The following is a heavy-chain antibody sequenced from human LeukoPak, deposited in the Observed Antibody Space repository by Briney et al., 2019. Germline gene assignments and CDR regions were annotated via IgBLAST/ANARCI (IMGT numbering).Heavy chain of an antibody. CDR2: ISSSRTYI. CDR1: VFTFRNYD. Sequence: PGGSLRLSCAASVFTFRNYDMNWVRQAPGKGLEWVASISSSRTYIYYADSLKGRFTISRDNAKNSLYLQMNSLRAEDTAVYYCARGLTMTTFRENWFDPWGQGTLVTVSS. V-gene: IGHV3-21*01. CDR3: ARGLTMTTFRENWFDP. J-gene: IGHJ5*02. D-gene: IGHD3-10*02.